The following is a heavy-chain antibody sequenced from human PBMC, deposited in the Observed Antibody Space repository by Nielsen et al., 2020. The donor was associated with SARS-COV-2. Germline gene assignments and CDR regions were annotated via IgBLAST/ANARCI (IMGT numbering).Heavy chain of an antibody. Sequence: GESLKISCAASGFTFSSYEMNWVRQAPGKGLEWVAVVWYDGINKDYADSVKGRFTISRDNSKNTLSLQMNSLRAEDTAVYYCAREDATTVTGAFFDYWGQGTLVTVSS. CDR3: AREDATTVTGAFFDY. J-gene: IGHJ4*02. CDR1: GFTFSSYE. D-gene: IGHD6-19*01. CDR2: VWYDGINK. V-gene: IGHV3-33*08.